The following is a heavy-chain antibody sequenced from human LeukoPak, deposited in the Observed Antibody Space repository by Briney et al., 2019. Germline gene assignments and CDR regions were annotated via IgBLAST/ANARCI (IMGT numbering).Heavy chain of an antibody. J-gene: IGHJ4*02. D-gene: IGHD3-22*01. V-gene: IGHV1-2*02. Sequence: GASVKVSCKASGYTFTGYYMHWVRQAPGQGLEWMGWINPNSGGTNYAQKFQGRVTMTRDTSISTAYMELSRLRSDDTAVYYCARDLYYYDSSGSDWAFDYWGQGTLVTVSP. CDR3: ARDLYYYDSSGSDWAFDY. CDR1: GYTFTGYY. CDR2: INPNSGGT.